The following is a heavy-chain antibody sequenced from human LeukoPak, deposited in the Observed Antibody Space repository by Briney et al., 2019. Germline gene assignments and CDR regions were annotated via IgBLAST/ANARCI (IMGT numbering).Heavy chain of an antibody. CDR1: GGSISSYY. V-gene: IGHV4-4*07. CDR3: ARHARYTSNWPDFDY. Sequence: SETLSLTCTVSGGSISSYYWSWIRQPAGKGLEWIGRIYTSGSTNYNPSLESRLTLSVDTSKNQLSLKLSSVTAADTAVYYCARHARYTSNWPDFDYWGQGTLVTVSS. D-gene: IGHD6-13*01. CDR2: IYTSGST. J-gene: IGHJ4*02.